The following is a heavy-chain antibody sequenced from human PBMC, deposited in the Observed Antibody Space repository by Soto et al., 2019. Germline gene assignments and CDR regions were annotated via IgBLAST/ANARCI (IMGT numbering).Heavy chain of an antibody. J-gene: IGHJ6*02. D-gene: IGHD2-2*02. CDR2: ISSSSSYI. Sequence: LRLSCAASGFTFSSYSMNWVRQAPGKGLEWVSSISSSSSYIYYADSVKGRFTISRDNAKNSLYLQMNSLRAEDTAVYYCARENYCSSTSCYTGIPYYYGMDVWGQGTTVTVSS. CDR3: ARENYCSSTSCYTGIPYYYGMDV. V-gene: IGHV3-21*01. CDR1: GFTFSSYS.